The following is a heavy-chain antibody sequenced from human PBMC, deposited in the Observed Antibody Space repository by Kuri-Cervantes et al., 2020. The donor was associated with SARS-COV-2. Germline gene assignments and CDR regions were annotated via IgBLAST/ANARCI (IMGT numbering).Heavy chain of an antibody. CDR3: ARDHGLMPLLGPFDY. D-gene: IGHD2-15*01. CDR1: GFTFSSYG. Sequence: RSLRLYCAASGFTFSSYGMHWVRPAPGKGLEWVAVISYDGSNKYYADSVKGRFTISSDNSKNTLYLQMNSLRAGDTAVYYCARDHGLMPLLGPFDYWGQGTLVTVSS. CDR2: ISYDGSNK. J-gene: IGHJ4*02. V-gene: IGHV3-30-3*01.